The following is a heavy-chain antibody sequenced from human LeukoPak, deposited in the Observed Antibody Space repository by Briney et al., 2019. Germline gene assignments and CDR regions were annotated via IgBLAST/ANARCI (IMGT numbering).Heavy chain of an antibody. CDR1: GFTFSTYG. V-gene: IGHV3-30*02. Sequence: PGGSLRLSCAASGFTFSTYGMHWVRQAPGKGLEWLAFIRYDGSDKKYADSVKGRFTIPRDNSKNSLYLQMNSLRPDDTAMYYCTKFGATHFFDIWGQGTMVTVSS. CDR2: IRYDGSDK. J-gene: IGHJ3*02. D-gene: IGHD3-10*01. CDR3: TKFGATHFFDI.